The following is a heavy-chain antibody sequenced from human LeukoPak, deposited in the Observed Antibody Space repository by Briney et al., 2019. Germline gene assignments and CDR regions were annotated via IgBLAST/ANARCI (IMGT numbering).Heavy chain of an antibody. J-gene: IGHJ4*02. Sequence: GGSLRLSCAASGFTFSSYDMHWVRHAPGKGLEWVAFIRYDGDNKYHADSVKGRFTISRDNSKNTLYLQMNSLRADDTAVYYCARDGITPPGIFNFDYWGQGTLVTVSS. D-gene: IGHD2-21*01. CDR3: ARDGITPPGIFNFDY. CDR2: IRYDGDNK. CDR1: GFTFSSYD. V-gene: IGHV3-30*02.